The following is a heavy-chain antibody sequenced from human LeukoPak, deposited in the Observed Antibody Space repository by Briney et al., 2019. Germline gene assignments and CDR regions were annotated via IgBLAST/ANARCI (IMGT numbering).Heavy chain of an antibody. CDR1: GFTFTSHW. V-gene: IGHV3-7*01. Sequence: GGSLRLSCAASGFTFTSHWMSWVRQAPGKGLEWVAIIKQDGNEKYYVESVKGRFIISRDNAKNSLYLQMNSLRAEDTAVYYCARGFYDGVNWFDPWGQGTLVTVSS. CDR2: IKQDGNEK. CDR3: ARGFYDGVNWFDP. D-gene: IGHD5/OR15-5a*01. J-gene: IGHJ5*02.